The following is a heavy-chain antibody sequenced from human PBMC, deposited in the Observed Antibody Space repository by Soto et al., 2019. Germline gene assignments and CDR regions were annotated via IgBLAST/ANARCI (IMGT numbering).Heavy chain of an antibody. CDR2: VSKSDYT. Sequence: NPGGSLRLSCAVSGFTFTNYGINWVRQAPGKGLEWVSSVSKSDYTYYSDSVKGRFTISRDNAKNSVSLEMNNLRAEDTAVYYCTREDSIIIPAVADFWGQGTLVTVSS. CDR1: GFTFTNYG. J-gene: IGHJ4*02. V-gene: IGHV3-21*01. D-gene: IGHD6-19*01. CDR3: TREDSIIIPAVADF.